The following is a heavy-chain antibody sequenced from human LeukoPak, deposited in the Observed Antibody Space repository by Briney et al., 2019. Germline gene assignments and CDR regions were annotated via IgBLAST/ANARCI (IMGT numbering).Heavy chain of an antibody. CDR3: ARGRAAAPCVN. V-gene: IGHV3-30*03. D-gene: IGHD6-13*01. CDR2: ISYDGSNK. J-gene: IGHJ4*02. CDR1: GFTFSSYG. Sequence: PGGSLRLSCAASGFTFSSYGMHWVRQAPGKGLEWVAVISYDGSNKYYADSVKGRFTISRDNSKNTLYLQMNSLRAEDTAVYYCARGRAAAPCVNWGQGTLVTVSS.